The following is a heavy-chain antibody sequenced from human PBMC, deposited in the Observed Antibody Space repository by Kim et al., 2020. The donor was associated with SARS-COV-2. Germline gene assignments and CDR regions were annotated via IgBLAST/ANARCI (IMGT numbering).Heavy chain of an antibody. Sequence: ASVKVSCKASGYTFTSYAMHWVRQAPGQRLEWMGWINAGNGNTKYSQKFQGRVTITRDTSASTAYMELSSLRSEDTAVYYCARDLEQLERGPPDYWDQGTLVTVSS. J-gene: IGHJ4*02. CDR3: ARDLEQLERGPPDY. CDR1: GYTFTSYA. CDR2: INAGNGNT. D-gene: IGHD1-1*01. V-gene: IGHV1-3*01.